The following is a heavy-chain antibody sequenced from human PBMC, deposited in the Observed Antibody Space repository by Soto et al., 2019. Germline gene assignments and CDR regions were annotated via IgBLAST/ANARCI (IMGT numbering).Heavy chain of an antibody. Sequence: PLGSLRLSCAASGFTFSSYAMHWVRQAPGKGLEWVAVISYDGSNKYYADSVKGRFTISRDNSKNTLYLQMNSLRAEDTAVYYCARDYVGATIYYYYGMDVWGQGTTVTVSS. D-gene: IGHD1-26*01. CDR3: ARDYVGATIYYYYGMDV. CDR1: GFTFSSYA. CDR2: ISYDGSNK. J-gene: IGHJ6*02. V-gene: IGHV3-30-3*01.